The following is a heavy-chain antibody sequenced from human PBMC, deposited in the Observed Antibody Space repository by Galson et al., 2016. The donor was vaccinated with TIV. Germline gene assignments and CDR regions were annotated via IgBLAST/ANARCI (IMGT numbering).Heavy chain of an antibody. V-gene: IGHV3-53*05. CDR2: ISSGGST. Sequence: SLRLSCAASGLIVSSNYMSWVRQAPGKGLEWVSLISSGGSTSYADSVRGRFTISRDNSNNRVYLQMNSVRPEDTAVYYCGRPAMTGYFDYWGQGTLVTVSS. J-gene: IGHJ4*02. CDR3: GRPAMTGYFDY. CDR1: GLIVSSNY. D-gene: IGHD1-14*01.